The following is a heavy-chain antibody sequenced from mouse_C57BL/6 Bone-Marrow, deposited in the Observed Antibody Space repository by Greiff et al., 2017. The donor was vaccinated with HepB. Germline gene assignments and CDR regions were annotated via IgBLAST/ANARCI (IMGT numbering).Heavy chain of an antibody. CDR3: TTWLYGSSPYYFDY. CDR2: IDPENGDT. V-gene: IGHV14-4*01. J-gene: IGHJ2*01. D-gene: IGHD1-1*01. Sequence: EVQVVESGAELVRPGASVKLSCTASGFNIKDDYMHWVKQRPEQGLEWIGWIDPENGDTEYASKFQGKATITADTSSNTAYLQLSSLTSEDTAVYYCTTWLYGSSPYYFDYWGQGTTLTVSS. CDR1: GFNIKDDY.